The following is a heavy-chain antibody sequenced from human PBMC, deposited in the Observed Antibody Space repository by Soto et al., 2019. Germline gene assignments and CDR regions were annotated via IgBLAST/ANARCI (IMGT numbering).Heavy chain of an antibody. CDR3: ARALTVGATVDY. Sequence: SVKVSCQASAGTFSRYTICLVRQAPGQGLEWMGRIIPILGIAKYAQKFQGRVTITADKSTSTAYMELSSLRSEDTAVYYCARALTVGATVDYWGQGTLVTGSS. CDR1: AGTFSRYT. CDR2: IIPILGIA. V-gene: IGHV1-69*02. D-gene: IGHD1-26*01. J-gene: IGHJ4*02.